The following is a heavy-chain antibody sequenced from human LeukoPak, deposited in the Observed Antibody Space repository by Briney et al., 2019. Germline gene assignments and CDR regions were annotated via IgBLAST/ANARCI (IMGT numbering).Heavy chain of an antibody. V-gene: IGHV4-4*07. CDR3: ARREQQLLRPGYYFDY. J-gene: IGHJ4*02. CDR1: GGSISSYY. CDR2: IYISGST. Sequence: ASETLSLTCTVSGGSISSYYWSWIRQPAGKGLEWIGRIYISGSTNYNPSFKSRVTMSVDTSKNQFSLKLSSVTAADTAVYYCARREQQLLRPGYYFDYWGQGTLVTVSS. D-gene: IGHD6-13*01.